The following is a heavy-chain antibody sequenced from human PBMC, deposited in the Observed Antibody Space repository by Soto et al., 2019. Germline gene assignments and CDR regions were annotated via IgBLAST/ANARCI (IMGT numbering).Heavy chain of an antibody. Sequence: SETLSLTCTVSGGSISSGDYYWSWIRQPPGKGLEWIGYIYHSGSTYYNPSLKSRVTISVDRSKNQFSLKLSSVTAADTAVYYCARARSYYEASYYFDYWGQGTLVTVSS. CDR3: ARARSYYEASYYFDY. CDR2: IYHSGST. D-gene: IGHD3-22*01. CDR1: GGSISSGDYY. J-gene: IGHJ4*02. V-gene: IGHV4-30-2*01.